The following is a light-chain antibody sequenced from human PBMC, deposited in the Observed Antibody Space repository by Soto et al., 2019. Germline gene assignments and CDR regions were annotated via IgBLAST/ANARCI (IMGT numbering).Light chain of an antibody. V-gene: IGKV3-15*01. Sequence: EIVMTQSPATLSVSPGESATLSCRASQSVSSDLAWYQQKPGQAPRLLIYYTSTRATGFPARFSGGGSGTEFTLTISSLQSEDSATYYCQQYNSYSPTFGQGTKVDIK. CDR1: QSVSSD. CDR2: YTS. J-gene: IGKJ1*01. CDR3: QQYNSYSPT.